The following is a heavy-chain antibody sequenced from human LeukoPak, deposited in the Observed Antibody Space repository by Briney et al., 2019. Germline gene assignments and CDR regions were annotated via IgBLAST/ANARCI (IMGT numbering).Heavy chain of an antibody. J-gene: IGHJ3*02. CDR2: ISSSGSTI. Sequence: EAGGSLRLSCAASGFTFSDYYMSWIRQAPGKGLEWVSYISSSGSTIYYADSVKGRFTISRDNAKNSLYLQMNSLRAEDTAVYYCARLDFESKDDAFDIWGQGTMVTVSS. D-gene: IGHD3-9*01. CDR1: GFTFSDYY. CDR3: ARLDFESKDDAFDI. V-gene: IGHV3-11*04.